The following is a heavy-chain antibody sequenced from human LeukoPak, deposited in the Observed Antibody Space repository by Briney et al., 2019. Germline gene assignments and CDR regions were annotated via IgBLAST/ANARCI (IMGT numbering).Heavy chain of an antibody. Sequence: PGGSLRLSCAASGFTFSNYNMNWVRQAPGKGLEWVSSISSGSSDIYYTDSVKGRFTISRDNAKNSLYPQMNSLRAEDTAVYYCARDPQWPLDYWGQGTLVTVSS. D-gene: IGHD6-19*01. V-gene: IGHV3-21*01. CDR1: GFTFSNYN. J-gene: IGHJ4*02. CDR3: ARDPQWPLDY. CDR2: ISSGSSDI.